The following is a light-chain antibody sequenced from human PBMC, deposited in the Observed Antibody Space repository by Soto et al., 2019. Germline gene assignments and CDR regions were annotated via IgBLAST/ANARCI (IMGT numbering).Light chain of an antibody. Sequence: QSALTQPASVSGSPGQSITISCTGTSSDVGGYNYVSWYQQHPGKAPKLMIYEVSNRHSGVSNRFSGSKSGNTASLTISGLQDEDEADYYCSSYTTSSTVVFGGGTKLTVL. J-gene: IGLJ2*01. CDR2: EVS. V-gene: IGLV2-14*01. CDR3: SSYTTSSTVV. CDR1: SSDVGGYNY.